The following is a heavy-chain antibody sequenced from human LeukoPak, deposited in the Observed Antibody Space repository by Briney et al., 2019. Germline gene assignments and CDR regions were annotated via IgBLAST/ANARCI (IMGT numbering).Heavy chain of an antibody. J-gene: IGHJ4*02. CDR3: AKDLNMIVVGGTDY. Sequence: GRSLRLSCAASGFTFSSYAMHWVRQAPGKGLEWVAVISYDGSNKYYAESVKGRFTISRDNSKNTLYLQMNSLRAEDTAVYYCAKDLNMIVVGGTDYWGQGTLVTVSS. D-gene: IGHD3-22*01. CDR1: GFTFSSYA. CDR2: ISYDGSNK. V-gene: IGHV3-30-3*01.